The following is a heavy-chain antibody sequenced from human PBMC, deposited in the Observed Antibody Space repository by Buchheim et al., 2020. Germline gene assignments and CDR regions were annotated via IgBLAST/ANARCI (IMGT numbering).Heavy chain of an antibody. Sequence: VQLLESGGGLVQPGRSLRLSCAASGFTFSSYGMHWVRQAPGKGLEWVAVIWYDGSNKYYAASVKGRFTISRDNSTNTLYLQMNSLRAEDTAVYYCARQLLWFGELLGRPFDYWGQGTL. V-gene: IGHV3-33*01. D-gene: IGHD3-10*01. CDR3: ARQLLWFGELLGRPFDY. CDR1: GFTFSSYG. CDR2: IWYDGSNK. J-gene: IGHJ4*02.